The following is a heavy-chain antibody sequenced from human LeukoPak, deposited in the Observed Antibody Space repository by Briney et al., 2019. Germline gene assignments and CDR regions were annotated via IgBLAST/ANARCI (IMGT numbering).Heavy chain of an antibody. Sequence: GASVKVSCKTSGYNFTSYYIHWVRQAPGQGLDYMGWINPDNGGTNYAQNFQGRVIMTRDTSISTAYMQLSRLTSDDTAVYYCARSPSGELDYWGRGTLVSVPS. CDR1: GYNFTSYY. J-gene: IGHJ4*02. CDR2: INPDNGGT. V-gene: IGHV1-2*02. CDR3: ARSPSGELDY. D-gene: IGHD1-26*01.